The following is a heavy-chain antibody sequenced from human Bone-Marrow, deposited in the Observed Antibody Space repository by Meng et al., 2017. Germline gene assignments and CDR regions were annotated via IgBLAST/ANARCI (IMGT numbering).Heavy chain of an antibody. J-gene: IGHJ6*02. D-gene: IGHD5-18*01. V-gene: IGHV3-30*01. Sequence: LTGAASGFTVSSNYMSWVRQAPGKGLEWVAVISYDGRNKYYADSVKGRFTISRDNSKNTLYLQMNNLRAEDTAVYYCARDGGSYGSVGYGMDVWGQGTTVTVSS. CDR2: ISYDGRNK. CDR3: ARDGGSYGSVGYGMDV. CDR1: GFTVSSNY.